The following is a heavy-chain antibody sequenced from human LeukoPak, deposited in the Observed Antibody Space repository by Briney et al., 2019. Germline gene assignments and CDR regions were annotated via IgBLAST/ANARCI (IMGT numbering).Heavy chain of an antibody. D-gene: IGHD5-18*01. Sequence: PGGSLRLSCAASGFTLSSYGMHWVRQAPGKGLEWVAFIRYDGSNKYFADSVKGRFTISRDNSRNTLYLQMNSLRAEDTAVYYCARVGRWIQLFSYMDVWGKGTTVTVSS. J-gene: IGHJ6*03. CDR3: ARVGRWIQLFSYMDV. CDR2: IRYDGSNK. V-gene: IGHV3-30*02. CDR1: GFTLSSYG.